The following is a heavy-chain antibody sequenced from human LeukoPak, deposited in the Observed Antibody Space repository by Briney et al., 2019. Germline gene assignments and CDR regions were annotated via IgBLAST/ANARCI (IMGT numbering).Heavy chain of an antibody. J-gene: IGHJ4*02. Sequence: PSETLSLTRTVSGGSICRYYWSCIGQRSGEGVECFGYIYYSGSAPYTPPLKSRVTISVDTSKTTFSLMLSSVRAAHTGVYYCALSLGIAAPFDYWGQRTLVTVSS. CDR1: GGSICRYY. CDR2: IYYSGSA. D-gene: IGHD6-13*01. CDR3: ALSLGIAAPFDY. V-gene: IGHV4-59*01.